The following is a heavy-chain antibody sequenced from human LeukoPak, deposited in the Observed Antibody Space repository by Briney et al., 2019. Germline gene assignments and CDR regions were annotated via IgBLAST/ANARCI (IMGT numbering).Heavy chain of an antibody. V-gene: IGHV4-30-4*01. J-gene: IGHJ4*02. CDR1: GGSISNGDYY. Sequence: SETLSLTCTVSGGSISNGDYYWSWIRQPPGKGLEWIGYIYYSGSTYYTPSLRGRVTISVDTSKNQFSLNLSSVTAADTAVYYCVRGYSLDYWGQGTLVTVSS. D-gene: IGHD5-18*01. CDR2: IYYSGST. CDR3: VRGYSLDY.